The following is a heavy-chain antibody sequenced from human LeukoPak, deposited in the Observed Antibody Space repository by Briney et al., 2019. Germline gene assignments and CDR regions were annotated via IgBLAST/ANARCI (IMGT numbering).Heavy chain of an antibody. J-gene: IGHJ3*02. CDR3: ARPLLGSHDAFDI. V-gene: IGHV4-34*01. D-gene: IGHD3-10*01. Sequence: SETLSLTCAVYGGSFSGYYWSWIRQPPGKGLERIGEINHSGSTNYNPSLKSRVTISVDTSKNQFSLKLSSVTAADTAVYYCARPLLGSHDAFDIWGQGTMVTVSS. CDR2: INHSGST. CDR1: GGSFSGYY.